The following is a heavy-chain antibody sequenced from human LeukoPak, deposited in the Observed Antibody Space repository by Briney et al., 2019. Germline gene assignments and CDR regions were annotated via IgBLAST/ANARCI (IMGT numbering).Heavy chain of an antibody. CDR1: GFTFSSYS. Sequence: PGGSLRLSCAASGFTFSSYSMNWARQAPGKGLEWVSSISSSSSYIYYADSVKGRFTISRDNAKNSLYLQMNSLRAEDTAVYYCARDRAVLFDYWGQGTLVTVSS. D-gene: IGHD3-10*01. CDR2: ISSSSSYI. CDR3: ARDRAVLFDY. V-gene: IGHV3-21*01. J-gene: IGHJ4*02.